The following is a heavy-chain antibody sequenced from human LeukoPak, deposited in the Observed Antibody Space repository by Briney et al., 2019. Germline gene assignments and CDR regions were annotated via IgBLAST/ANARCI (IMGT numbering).Heavy chain of an antibody. CDR3: ARVDGSEKTMDY. CDR2: IIPIFGTA. Sequence: GSSVKVSCKASGGTFSSYAISWVRQAPGQGLEWMGGIIPIFGTANYAQRFQGRVTITADKSTSTAYMELSSLRSEDTAVYYCARVDGSEKTMDYWGQGTLVTVSS. V-gene: IGHV1-69*06. D-gene: IGHD3-10*01. CDR1: GGTFSSYA. J-gene: IGHJ4*02.